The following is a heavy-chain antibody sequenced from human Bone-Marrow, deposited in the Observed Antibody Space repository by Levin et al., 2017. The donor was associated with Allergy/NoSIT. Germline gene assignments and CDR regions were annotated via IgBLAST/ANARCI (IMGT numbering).Heavy chain of an antibody. D-gene: IGHD2-21*02. CDR2: ISISGSAT. CDR3: ARHLDCGGDCFSFDF. Sequence: GESLKISCAASGFSFSDYYMSWIRQVPGKGLEWISYISISGSATYYTASLRGRFTVSRDNTKNSLSLQLKSLRVEDTAVYYCARHLDCGGDCFSFDFWGQGALVTVSS. CDR1: GFSFSDYY. V-gene: IGHV3-11*01. J-gene: IGHJ4*02.